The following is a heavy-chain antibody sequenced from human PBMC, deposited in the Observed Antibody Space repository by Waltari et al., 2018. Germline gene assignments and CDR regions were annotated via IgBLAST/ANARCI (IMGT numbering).Heavy chain of an antibody. CDR3: ARDRDAFDI. J-gene: IGHJ3*02. Sequence: EVQLVESGGGLVRPGGSLRLSCAASGFTLSNSWMSWVRQAPGKGLEWVSVIYSGGSTYYADSVKGRFTISRDNSKNTLYLQMNSLRAEDTAVYYCARDRDAFDIWGQGTMVTVSS. V-gene: IGHV3-66*01. CDR2: IYSGGST. CDR1: GFTLSNSW.